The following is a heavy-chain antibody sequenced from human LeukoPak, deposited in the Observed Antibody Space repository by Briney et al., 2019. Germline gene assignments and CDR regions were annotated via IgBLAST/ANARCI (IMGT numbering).Heavy chain of an antibody. D-gene: IGHD3-22*01. CDR3: ARVRPYYYDSSGYYPDAFDI. CDR2: INPSGGST. V-gene: IGHV1-46*01. Sequence: ASVKVSCKASGYTFTSYYMHWVRQAPGQGLVWMGIINPSGGSTSYAQKFQGRVTMTRDTSTSTVYMELSSLRSEDTAVYYCARVRPYYYDSSGYYPDAFDIWGQGTMVTVSS. J-gene: IGHJ3*02. CDR1: GYTFTSYY.